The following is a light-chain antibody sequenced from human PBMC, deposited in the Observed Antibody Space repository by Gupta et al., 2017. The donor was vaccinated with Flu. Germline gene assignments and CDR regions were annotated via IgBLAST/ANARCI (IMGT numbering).Light chain of an antibody. Sequence: QTVVTQEPSFSVSPGGTVTVTCGLTSGSVSTNYYPSWYQQTPGQAPRSLIYNTDSRCSGVPDRFSGSILGSKAALTITGAQAEDESDYYCVLYMGDGISVFGGGTKLTVL. CDR3: VLYMGDGISV. CDR2: NTD. J-gene: IGLJ3*02. CDR1: SGSVSTNYY. V-gene: IGLV8-61*01.